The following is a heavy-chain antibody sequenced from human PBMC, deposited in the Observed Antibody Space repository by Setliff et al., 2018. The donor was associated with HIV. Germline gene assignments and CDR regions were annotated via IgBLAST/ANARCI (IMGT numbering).Heavy chain of an antibody. CDR1: GYTLTELS. CDR2: FDPEDGET. V-gene: IGHV1-24*01. Sequence: ASVKVSCKISGYTLTELSIHWVRQAPGKGLEWMANFDPEDGETFYAQKFQGRLTMTEDTSTDTAYMELSSLRSDDTAMYYCAREARYQDRYYYYMDVWGKGTTVTVSS. CDR3: AREARYQDRYYYYMDV. J-gene: IGHJ6*03. D-gene: IGHD1-20*01.